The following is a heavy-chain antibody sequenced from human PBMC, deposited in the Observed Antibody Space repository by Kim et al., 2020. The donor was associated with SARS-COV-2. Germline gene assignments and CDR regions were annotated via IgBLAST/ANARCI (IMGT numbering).Heavy chain of an antibody. CDR2: IYYSGST. Sequence: SETLSLTCTVSGGSISSSSYYWGWIRQPPGKGLEWIGSIYYSGSTYYNPSLKSRVTISVDTSKNQFSLKLSSVTAADTAVYYCARPYYDILTGYLDAFDIWGQGTMVTVSS. V-gene: IGHV4-39*01. CDR3: ARPYYDILTGYLDAFDI. CDR1: GGSISSSSYY. D-gene: IGHD3-9*01. J-gene: IGHJ3*02.